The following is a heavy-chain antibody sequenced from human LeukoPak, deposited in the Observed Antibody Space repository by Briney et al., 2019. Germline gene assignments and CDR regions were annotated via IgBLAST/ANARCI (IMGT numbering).Heavy chain of an antibody. J-gene: IGHJ4*02. V-gene: IGHV4-34*01. Sequence: KPSETLSLTCAVYGGSFSGYYWSWIRQPPGEGLEWIGEIHPRGTIDYNPSLKSRVTISGDTSKNQFSPKLTSVTAADTAVYYCARGIDRSKIAYWGQGTLVTVSS. CDR3: ARGIDRSKIAY. D-gene: IGHD3-22*01. CDR2: IHPRGTI. CDR1: GGSFSGYY.